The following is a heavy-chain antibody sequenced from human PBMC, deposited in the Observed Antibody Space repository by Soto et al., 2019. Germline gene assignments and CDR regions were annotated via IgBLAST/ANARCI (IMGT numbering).Heavy chain of an antibody. D-gene: IGHD4-17*01. CDR2: ISYDGSNK. CDR1: GFTFSSYA. J-gene: IGHJ3*02. CDR3: ARTIYGGYAAFDI. Sequence: GGSLRLSCAASGFTFSSYAMHWVRQAPGKGLEWVAVISYDGSNKYYADSVKGRFTISRDNSKNTLYLQMNSLRAEDTAVYYCARTIYGGYAAFDIWGQGTMVTVSS. V-gene: IGHV3-30-3*01.